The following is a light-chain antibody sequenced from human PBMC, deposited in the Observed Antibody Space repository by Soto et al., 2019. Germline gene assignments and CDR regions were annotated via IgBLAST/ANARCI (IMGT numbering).Light chain of an antibody. CDR1: SSDVGSYNL. J-gene: IGLJ2*01. Sequence: QSALTQPASVSGSPGQSITISCTGTSSDVGSYNLVSWYQQHPGKAPKLMIYEGSKRPSGVSNRFSGSKSGNTASLTISGLQAEDAADYYCCSYAGSLVFGGGTKVTVL. V-gene: IGLV2-23*01. CDR2: EGS. CDR3: CSYAGSLV.